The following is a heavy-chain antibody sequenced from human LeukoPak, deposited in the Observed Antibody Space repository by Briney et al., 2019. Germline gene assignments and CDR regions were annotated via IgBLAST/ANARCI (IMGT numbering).Heavy chain of an antibody. CDR1: GFTFSSYW. V-gene: IGHV3-7*01. D-gene: IGHD3-9*01. CDR3: ARAPNSYDILTGVYYYYMDV. Sequence: GGSLRLSCAASGFTFSSYWMSWVRQAPGKGLEWVANIKQVGREKYYVDSVKGRFTISRDNAKNSLYLQMNSLRAEDTAVYYCARAPNSYDILTGVYYYYMDVWGKGTTVTISS. CDR2: IKQVGREK. J-gene: IGHJ6*03.